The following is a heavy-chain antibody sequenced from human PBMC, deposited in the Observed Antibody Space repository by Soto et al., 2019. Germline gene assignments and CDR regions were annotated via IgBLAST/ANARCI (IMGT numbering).Heavy chain of an antibody. CDR3: ARDATPSYYDYVWGSYRPFDY. Sequence: AASVKVSCKASGYTFTRYGISWVRQAPGQGLEWMGWISGYNGNTNYAQKLQGRVTMTTDTSTSTAYMELRSLRSDDTAVYYCARDATPSYYDYVWGSYRPFDYWGQGTLVTVSS. D-gene: IGHD3-16*02. CDR1: GYTFTRYG. J-gene: IGHJ4*02. V-gene: IGHV1-18*01. CDR2: ISGYNGNT.